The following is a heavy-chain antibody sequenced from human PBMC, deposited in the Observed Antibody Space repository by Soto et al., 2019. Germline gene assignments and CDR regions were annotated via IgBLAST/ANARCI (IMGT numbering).Heavy chain of an antibody. V-gene: IGHV1-69*01. CDR3: ARGDGGYFDY. CDR1: GVTVNRFA. J-gene: IGHJ4*02. D-gene: IGHD2-15*01. CDR2: ITPLFDTT. Sequence: QVQLVQSGPEVKKPGTSVKVSCKASGVTVNRFAVTWVRQAPGQGFQWLGGITPLFDTTSHAQNFQGRATITADDSPTTSYLERRGLASEDTAVYYCARGDGGYFDYWGQGTLVIVSS.